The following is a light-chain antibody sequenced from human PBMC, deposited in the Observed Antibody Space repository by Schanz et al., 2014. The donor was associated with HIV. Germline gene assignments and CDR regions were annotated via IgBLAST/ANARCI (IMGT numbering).Light chain of an antibody. CDR1: QSISSW. CDR3: QQYRSYSWT. Sequence: IQMTQSRSTLSASVGDRVILTCRASQSISSWLAWYQQKPGKAPKLLISEASNLETGVPSRFSGSGSGTEFTLTINSLQPDDFATYYCQQYRSYSWTFGQGTKVEMK. CDR2: EAS. V-gene: IGKV1-5*03. J-gene: IGKJ1*01.